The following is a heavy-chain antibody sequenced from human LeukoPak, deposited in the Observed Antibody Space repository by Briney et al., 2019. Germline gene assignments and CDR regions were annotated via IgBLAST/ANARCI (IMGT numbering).Heavy chain of an antibody. J-gene: IGHJ4*02. D-gene: IGHD3-22*01. V-gene: IGHV3-15*01. CDR3: TAGGDSGYFALDY. Sequence: GGSLRLSCAASGFTFSNAWMNWVRQAPGKGLEWVGRIKSETDGGTTDYAAPVKGRFTISRDDSKNTLYLQMNSLKTEDTAVYYCTAGGDSGYFALDYWGQGTPVTVSS. CDR1: GFTFSNAW. CDR2: IKSETDGGTT.